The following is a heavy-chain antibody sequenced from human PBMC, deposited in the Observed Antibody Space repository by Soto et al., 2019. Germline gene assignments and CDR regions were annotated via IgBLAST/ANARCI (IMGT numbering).Heavy chain of an antibody. Sequence: EVQLLESGGGLVQPGGSLRLSCAASGFTFSNQAMNWVRQAPGKGLEWVSSVSGSGGFTYYADSVKGRFTISRDNSKNTLYLQMNSLRAEDTAIYYCAKVGEEDYYDSSGYFDYWGQGTVVTVSS. V-gene: IGHV3-23*01. CDR3: AKVGEEDYYDSSGYFDY. CDR2: VSGSGGFT. J-gene: IGHJ4*02. CDR1: GFTFSNQA. D-gene: IGHD3-22*01.